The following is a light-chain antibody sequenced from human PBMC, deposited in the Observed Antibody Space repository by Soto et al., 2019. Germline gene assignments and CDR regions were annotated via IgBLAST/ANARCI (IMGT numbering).Light chain of an antibody. CDR2: DVT. V-gene: IGLV2-8*01. Sequence: QSVLTQPPSASGSPGQSVTISCTGTSSDVGTHGYVSWYQQHAGKAPKLMIYDVTKRPSGVPDRFSGSESANTASLTVSGLQAEDEADYYCMCYAGGNNWVFGGGTKLTVL. CDR1: SSDVGTHGY. CDR3: MCYAGGNNWV. J-gene: IGLJ3*02.